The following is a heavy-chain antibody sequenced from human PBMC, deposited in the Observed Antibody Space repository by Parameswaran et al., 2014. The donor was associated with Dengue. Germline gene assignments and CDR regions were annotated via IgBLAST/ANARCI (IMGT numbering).Heavy chain of an antibody. J-gene: IGHJ5*02. CDR2: IWYDGSNK. D-gene: IGHD3-16*02. CDR3: ARGYVIRLGELSFLFDP. Sequence: WIRQPPGKGLEWVAVIWYDGSNKYYADSVKGRFTISRDNSKNTLYLQMNSLRAEDTAVYYCARGYVIRLGELSFLFDPWGQGTLVTVSS. V-gene: IGHV3-33*01.